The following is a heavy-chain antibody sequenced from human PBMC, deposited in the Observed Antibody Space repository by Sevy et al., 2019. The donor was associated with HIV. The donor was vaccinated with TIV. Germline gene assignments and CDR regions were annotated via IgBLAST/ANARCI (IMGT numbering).Heavy chain of an antibody. V-gene: IGHV3-74*01. Sequence: GGSLRLSCAASGFTFSSYWMHWVRQAPGKGLVWVSRINSDGSSTSYADSVKGRFTISRDNAKNTLYLQMISLRAEDTAVYYCARVADYYGSGSYSTIFDYWGQGTLVTVSS. D-gene: IGHD3-10*01. CDR2: INSDGSST. CDR1: GFTFSSYW. J-gene: IGHJ4*02. CDR3: ARVADYYGSGSYSTIFDY.